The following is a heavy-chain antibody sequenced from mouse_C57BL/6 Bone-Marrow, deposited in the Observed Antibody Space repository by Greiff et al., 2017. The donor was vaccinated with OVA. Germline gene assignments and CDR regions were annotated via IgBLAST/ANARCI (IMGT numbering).Heavy chain of an antibody. CDR3: TRGGGFFAY. V-gene: IGHV5-9-1*02. Sequence: EVHLVESGEGLVKPGGSLKLSCAASGFTFSSYAMSWVRQTPEKRLEWVAYISSGGDYLYYADTVKGRFTISRDNARNTLYLQMSRLKSEDTAMYYCTRGGGFFAYWGQGTLVTVSA. J-gene: IGHJ3*01. CDR2: ISSGGDYL. CDR1: GFTFSSYA. D-gene: IGHD1-1*02.